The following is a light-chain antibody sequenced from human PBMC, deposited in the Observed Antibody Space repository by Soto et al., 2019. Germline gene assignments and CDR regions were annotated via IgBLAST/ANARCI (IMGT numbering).Light chain of an antibody. Sequence: EVVMTQSPGTLSVSPGERATLSCRASQSVSNNLAWYQQKPGQAPRLLIYGASTRATGIPARFSGRGSGTEFTLSISSLQSEDFAVYYCLQYNKWPRTFGQGTKVE. J-gene: IGKJ1*01. CDR2: GAS. V-gene: IGKV3-15*01. CDR3: LQYNKWPRT. CDR1: QSVSNN.